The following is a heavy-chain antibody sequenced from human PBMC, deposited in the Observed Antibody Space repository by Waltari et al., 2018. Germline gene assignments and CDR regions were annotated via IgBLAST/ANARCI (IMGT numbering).Heavy chain of an antibody. CDR3: ARDASHSSQDDSSGYDYYYYGMDV. V-gene: IGHV4-38-2*02. CDR1: GYSISSGYY. Sequence: QVQLQESGPGLVKPSETLSLTCAVSGYSISSGYYWGWIRQPPGKGLEWIGSIYHSGSTYYNPSLKSRVTISVDTSKNQFSLKLSSVTAADTAVYYCARDASHSSQDDSSGYDYYYYGMDVWGQGTTVTVSS. D-gene: IGHD3-22*01. CDR2: IYHSGST. J-gene: IGHJ6*02.